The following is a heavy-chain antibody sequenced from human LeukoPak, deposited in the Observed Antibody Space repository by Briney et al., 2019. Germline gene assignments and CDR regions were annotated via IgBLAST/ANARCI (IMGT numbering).Heavy chain of an antibody. V-gene: IGHV5-51*01. CDR3: ARQQYYYDSSGRQNYMDV. J-gene: IGHJ6*03. Sequence: GESLKISCKGSGYSFSSYWIAWVRQMPGKGLEWMGIIYPGDSDTRYSPSFQGQVTISADKSISTAYLQWSSLKASDTAMYYCARQQYYYDSSGRQNYMDVWGKGTTVTISS. D-gene: IGHD3-22*01. CDR2: IYPGDSDT. CDR1: GYSFSSYW.